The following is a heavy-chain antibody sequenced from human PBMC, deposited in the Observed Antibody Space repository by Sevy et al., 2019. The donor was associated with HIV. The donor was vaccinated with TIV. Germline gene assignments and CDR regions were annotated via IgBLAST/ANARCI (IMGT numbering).Heavy chain of an antibody. Sequence: SETLSLTCAVSGGSISSSNWWNGVRQPPGKGLEWIGEIYHGGSTNRNPSLKSRVTISLDKSKNQFSLKLSSVTAADTAVYYCAGGGGGYCSSTSCHVDYWGQGTLVTVSS. CDR3: AGGGGGYCSSTSCHVDY. CDR2: IYHGGST. V-gene: IGHV4-4*02. CDR1: GGSISSSNW. J-gene: IGHJ4*02. D-gene: IGHD2-2*03.